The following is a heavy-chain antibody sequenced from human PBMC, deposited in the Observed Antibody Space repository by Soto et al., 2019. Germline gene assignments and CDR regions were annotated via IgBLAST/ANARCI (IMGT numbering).Heavy chain of an antibody. CDR2: IIPIFGTA. D-gene: IGHD2-2*01. Sequence: QVQLVQSGAEVKKPGSSVKVSCKASGGTFSSYAISWVRQAPGQGLEWIGGIIPIFGTANYAQKIQGRVTITAGEYTSRAYMELSSLRAEDTAVYYCARGPRYCISTSCRGWFDPWGQGTLVTVSS. J-gene: IGHJ5*02. V-gene: IGHV1-69*12. CDR3: ARGPRYCISTSCRGWFDP. CDR1: GGTFSSYA.